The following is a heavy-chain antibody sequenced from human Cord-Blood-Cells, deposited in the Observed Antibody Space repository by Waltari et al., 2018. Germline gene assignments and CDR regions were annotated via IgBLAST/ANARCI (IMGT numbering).Heavy chain of an antibody. J-gene: IGHJ5*02. CDR3: ARELDIVVVPAANWFDP. Sequence: QVQLVQSGAEVKKPGASVKVSCKASGYTFTGYYMHWVRQAPGQGLEWMGSINPSSGGTNYAEKVQGRVTMNRDTSISTAYMELGRLRSDDTAVYYCARELDIVVVPAANWFDPWGQGTLVTVSS. D-gene: IGHD2-2*03. CDR1: GYTFTGYY. CDR2: INPSSGGT. V-gene: IGHV1-2*02.